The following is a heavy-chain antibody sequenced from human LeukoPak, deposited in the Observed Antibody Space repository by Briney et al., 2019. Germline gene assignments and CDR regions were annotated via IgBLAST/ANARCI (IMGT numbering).Heavy chain of an antibody. CDR2: MNPNSGNT. V-gene: IGHV1-8*01. CDR3: ARERSSWSKFPLGY. J-gene: IGHJ4*02. D-gene: IGHD6-13*01. Sequence: ASVKVSCKASGYTFTSYDINWVRQATGQGLEWMGWMNPNSGNTGYAQKFQGRVTMTRNTSISTAYMELSSLRSEDTAVYYCARERSSWSKFPLGYWGQGTLVTVSS. CDR1: GYTFTSYD.